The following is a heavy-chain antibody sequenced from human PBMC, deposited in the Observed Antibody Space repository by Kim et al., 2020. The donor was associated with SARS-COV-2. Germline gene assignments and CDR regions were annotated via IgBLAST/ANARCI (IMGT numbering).Heavy chain of an antibody. CDR3: ARDRESSGYLFDY. D-gene: IGHD3-22*01. CDR1: GFTFSSYS. CDR2: ISSSSSYI. V-gene: IGHV3-21*01. Sequence: GGSLRLSCAASGFTFSSYSMNWVRQAPGKGLEWVSSISSSSSYIYYADAVKGRLTISRDNAKNSLYLQMNSLRAEDTAVYYCARDRESSGYLFDYWGQGTLFTVSS. J-gene: IGHJ4*02.